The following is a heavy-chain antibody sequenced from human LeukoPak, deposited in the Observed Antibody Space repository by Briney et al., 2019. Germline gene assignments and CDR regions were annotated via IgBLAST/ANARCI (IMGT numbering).Heavy chain of an antibody. CDR2: IWYDGSNQ. V-gene: IGHV3-33*06. CDR1: GFTFSSYG. J-gene: IGHJ4*02. D-gene: IGHD5-24*01. CDR3: AKEAYIEMATITPDN. Sequence: GGSLRLSCAASGFTFSSYGMHWVRQAPGKGLEWVAVIWYDGSNQYYADSVKGRFTISRDNSKNTLYLKMNSLRAEDTAVYYCAKEAYIEMATITPDNWGQGTLVTVSS.